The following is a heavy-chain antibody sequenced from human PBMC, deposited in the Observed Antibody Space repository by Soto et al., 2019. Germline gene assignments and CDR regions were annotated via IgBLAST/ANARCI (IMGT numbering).Heavy chain of an antibody. CDR2: INSGNGDT. CDR1: GYTFPNFA. J-gene: IGHJ4*02. CDR3: ARGRKSGNYFLSFFGY. D-gene: IGHD1-26*01. V-gene: IGHV1-3*01. Sequence: QVHVVQSGAEVKKPGASMKVSCKASGYTFPNFAMHWVRQVPGQRLQWMGWINSGNGDTNYSQKVQGRVAMTRDTSATTAYMELSSLRSEDTAMYYCARGRKSGNYFLSFFGYWGQGTLVTVSS.